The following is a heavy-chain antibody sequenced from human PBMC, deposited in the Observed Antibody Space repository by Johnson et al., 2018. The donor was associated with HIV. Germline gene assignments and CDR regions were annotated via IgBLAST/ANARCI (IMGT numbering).Heavy chain of an antibody. V-gene: IGHV3-33*08. Sequence: QVQLVESGGGVVQPGRSLRLSCVASGFTFSNYGMHWVRQAPGKGLEWVAVIWYDGSNKYYADSVKGRFTISRDNAKNSLYLQMNSLRAEDTAVYYCARVTNDAFDIWGQGTMVTVSS. J-gene: IGHJ3*02. CDR2: IWYDGSNK. CDR1: GFTFSNYG. CDR3: ARVTNDAFDI.